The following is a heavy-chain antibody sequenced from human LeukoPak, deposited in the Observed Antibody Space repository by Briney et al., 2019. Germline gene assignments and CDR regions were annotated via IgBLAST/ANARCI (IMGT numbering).Heavy chain of an antibody. Sequence: ASVTVSCTASGYTLTSYDINWVRQATGQGLEWMGWMNPNSGNTGYAQKFQGRVTMTRNTSISTAYMELSSLRSEDMAVYYCARGLRLRITFGGVRRFDPWGQGTLVTVSS. D-gene: IGHD3-16*01. J-gene: IGHJ5*02. CDR3: ARGLRLRITFGGVRRFDP. CDR2: MNPNSGNT. V-gene: IGHV1-8*01. CDR1: GYTLTSYD.